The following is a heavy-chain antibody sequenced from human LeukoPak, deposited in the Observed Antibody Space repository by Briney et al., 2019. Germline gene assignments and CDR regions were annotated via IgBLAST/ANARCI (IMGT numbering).Heavy chain of an antibody. J-gene: IGHJ6*03. CDR3: ARSGIAAAGMGGYYYYMDV. CDR1: GGSISSSSYY. D-gene: IGHD6-13*01. Sequence: SETLSLTCTVSGGSISSSSYYWGWIRQPPGKGLEWIGSIYYSGSTYYNPSLKSRVTISVDTSKNQFSLKLSSVTAADTAVYYCARSGIAAAGMGGYYYYMDVWGKGTTVTVSS. CDR2: IYYSGST. V-gene: IGHV4-39*07.